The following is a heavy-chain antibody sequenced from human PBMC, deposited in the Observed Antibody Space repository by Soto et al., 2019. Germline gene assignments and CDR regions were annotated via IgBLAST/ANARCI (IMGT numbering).Heavy chain of an antibody. CDR2: IIPIFGTA. Sequence: SVKVSCKAPGGTFSSYAISWVRQAPGQGLEWMGGIIPIFGTANYAQKFQGRVTLTADKSTSTAYMELSSVTAADTAVYYCARGRVVVPAAVMFNCLDPWGQGALVTVSS. V-gene: IGHV1-69*06. CDR1: GGTFSSYA. D-gene: IGHD2-2*01. J-gene: IGHJ5*02. CDR3: ARGRVVVPAAVMFNCLDP.